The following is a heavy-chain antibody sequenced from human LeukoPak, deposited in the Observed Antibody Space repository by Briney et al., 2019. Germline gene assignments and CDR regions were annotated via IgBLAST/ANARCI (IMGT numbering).Heavy chain of an antibody. CDR1: GYTFTSYY. CDR2: INPSGGST. D-gene: IGHD4-23*01. V-gene: IGHV1-46*01. Sequence: ASVKVSCKASGYTFTSYYMHWVRQAPGQGLEWMGIINPSGGSTSYAQKFQGRVTMTRDMSTSTVYMELSSLRSEDTAVYYCARDYGGNPDGVYWGQGTLVTVSS. CDR3: ARDYGGNPDGVY. J-gene: IGHJ4*02.